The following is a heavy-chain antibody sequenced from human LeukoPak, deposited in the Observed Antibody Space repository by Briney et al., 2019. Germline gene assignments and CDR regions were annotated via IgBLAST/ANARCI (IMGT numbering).Heavy chain of an antibody. Sequence: SETLSLTCAVYGGSLSGYYWRWIRHPPGKGLEWIWEINHSGRTNYNPSLKSRVTISVDTSKNQFSLKLSSVTAADTAGYYCARGPGSRRTNWCGPWGQGTLVTVSS. CDR2: INHSGRT. D-gene: IGHD1/OR15-1a*01. V-gene: IGHV4-34*01. CDR3: ARGPGSRRTNWCGP. J-gene: IGHJ5*02. CDR1: GGSLSGYY.